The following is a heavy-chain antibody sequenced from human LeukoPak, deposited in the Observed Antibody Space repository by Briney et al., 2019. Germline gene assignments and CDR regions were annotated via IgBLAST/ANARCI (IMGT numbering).Heavy chain of an antibody. CDR2: IYHSGNT. D-gene: IGHD3-10*01. V-gene: IGHV4/OR15-8*02. J-gene: IGHJ3*02. Sequence: SETLSLTCAVSGGSISSSNWWSWVRQPPGKGLEWIGEIYHSGNTNYNPSLKSRVTISIDKSKNQFSLKLSSVTAADTAVYYCAKSNGYGLVDIWGQGTMVTVSS. CDR3: AKSNGYGLVDI. CDR1: GGSISSSNW.